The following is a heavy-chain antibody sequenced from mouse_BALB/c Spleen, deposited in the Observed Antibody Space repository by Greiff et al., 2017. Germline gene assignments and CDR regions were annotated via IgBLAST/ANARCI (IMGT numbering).Heavy chain of an antibody. CDR3: ARGSSSTTVVDYYAMDY. Sequence: EVKLVESGGGLVQPGGSRKLSCAASGFTFSSFGMHWVRQAPEKGLEWVAYISSGSSTIYYADTVKGRFTISRDNPKNTLFLQMTSLRSEDTAMYYCARGSSSTTVVDYYAMDYWGQGTSVTVSS. V-gene: IGHV5-17*02. CDR1: GFTFSSFG. D-gene: IGHD1-1*01. J-gene: IGHJ4*01. CDR2: ISSGSSTI.